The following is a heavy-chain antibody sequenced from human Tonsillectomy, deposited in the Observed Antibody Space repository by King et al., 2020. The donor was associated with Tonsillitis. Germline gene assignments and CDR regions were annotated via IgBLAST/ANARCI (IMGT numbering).Heavy chain of an antibody. CDR2: INPSGDST. Sequence: QLVQSGAEVKKPGASVKVSCKASGYTFTTYYMHWVRQAPGQGLEWMGIINPSGDSTTYAQKFQGRVTMTRDTSPSTAYMELSSLRSEDTAVYYCTSGQEHYDSSGYYAYFDYWGQGTLVTVSS. D-gene: IGHD3-22*01. J-gene: IGHJ4*02. V-gene: IGHV1-46*03. CDR3: TSGQEHYDSSGYYAYFDY. CDR1: GYTFTTYY.